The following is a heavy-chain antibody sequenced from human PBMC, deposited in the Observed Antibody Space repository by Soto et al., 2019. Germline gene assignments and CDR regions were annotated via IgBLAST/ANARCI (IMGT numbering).Heavy chain of an antibody. CDR2: IYYSGST. D-gene: IGHD3-22*01. V-gene: IGHV4-31*03. J-gene: IGHJ5*02. CDR1: GGSISSGGYY. Sequence: QVQLQESSPGLVKPSQTLSLTCTVSGGSISSGGYYWSWIRQHPGKGLEWTGYIYYSGSTYYNPFLKSRVTISVDTSKNHCSLKLSSVHAADTAVYYCARLGGDSSGYYLVRWLDPWGQGALVTVSS. CDR3: ARLGGDSSGYYLVRWLDP.